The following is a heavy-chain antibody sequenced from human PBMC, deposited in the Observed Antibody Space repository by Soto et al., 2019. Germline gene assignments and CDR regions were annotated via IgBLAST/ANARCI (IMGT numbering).Heavy chain of an antibody. CDR3: ARLYYGSGRYFRDYYYYYYMDV. CDR2: ISAYNGNT. D-gene: IGHD3-10*01. J-gene: IGHJ6*03. Sequence: ASVKVSCKASGYTFTSYGISWVRQAPGQGLEWMGWISAYNGNTNYAQKLQGRVTMTTDTSTSTAYMELRSLRSDDTAVYYCARLYYGSGRYFRDYYYYYYMDVWGKGTTVTVAS. CDR1: GYTFTSYG. V-gene: IGHV1-18*01.